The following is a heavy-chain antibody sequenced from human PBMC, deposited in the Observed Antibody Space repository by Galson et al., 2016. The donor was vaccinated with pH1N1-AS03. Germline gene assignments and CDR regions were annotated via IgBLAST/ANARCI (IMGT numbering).Heavy chain of an antibody. V-gene: IGHV3-33*01. J-gene: IGHJ4*02. Sequence: SLRLSCAASGFTFSHYGIHWVRQAPGKGLEWVAVIWYDGSYTYYTDSAKGRFTISRDNSKSTLSLQMNSLRVEDTAIHYCARGRIYSMEGKFGFDLWGQGTLVTVSS. CDR2: IWYDGSYT. CDR1: GFTFSHYG. CDR3: ARGRIYSMEGKFGFDL. D-gene: IGHD2-15*01.